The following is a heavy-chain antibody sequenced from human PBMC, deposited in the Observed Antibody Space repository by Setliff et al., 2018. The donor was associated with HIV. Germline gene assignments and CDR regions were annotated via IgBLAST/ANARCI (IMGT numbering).Heavy chain of an antibody. CDR3: ASGKGVGGVIITGGLDV. D-gene: IGHD3-10*01. J-gene: IGHJ6*04. V-gene: IGHV1-3*04. CDR1: GYSFTNYA. Sequence: ASVKVSCKASGYSFTNYAMHWVRQAPGQRLEWMGWINTGNGNTKYSQKFQGRVTFTGDTSASTAYMEVSSLRSEDTAVYYCASGKGVGGVIITGGLDVWGKGTTVTVSS. CDR2: INTGNGNT.